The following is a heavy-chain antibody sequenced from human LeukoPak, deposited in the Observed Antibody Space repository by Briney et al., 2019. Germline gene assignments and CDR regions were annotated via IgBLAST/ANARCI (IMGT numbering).Heavy chain of an antibody. D-gene: IGHD7-27*01. CDR2: INTNTGNP. J-gene: IGHJ3*02. CDR1: GYTFTSYA. CDR3: ARGNWDQHHDAFDI. Sequence: GASVKDSSKASGYTFTSYAMNWVRQAPGQGLEWMGWINTNTGNPTYAQGFTGRFVFSLDTSVSTAYLQISSLKAEDTAVYYCARGNWDQHHDAFDIWGQGTMVTVSS. V-gene: IGHV7-4-1*02.